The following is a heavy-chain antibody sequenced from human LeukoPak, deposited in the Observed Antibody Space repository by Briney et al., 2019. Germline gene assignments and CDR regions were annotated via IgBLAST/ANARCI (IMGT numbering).Heavy chain of an antibody. D-gene: IGHD3-22*01. J-gene: IGHJ4*02. V-gene: IGHV3-23*01. Sequence: GGSLRLSCAASGFTFSSYAMSWVRQAPGKGLEWVSGISGSGGSTYYADSEKGRFTISRDNSKSTLYLQVNSLRAEDTAVYYCAKGVDYYDSSGYNHWGLGTLVTVSS. CDR3: AKGVDYYDSSGYNH. CDR1: GFTFSSYA. CDR2: ISGSGGST.